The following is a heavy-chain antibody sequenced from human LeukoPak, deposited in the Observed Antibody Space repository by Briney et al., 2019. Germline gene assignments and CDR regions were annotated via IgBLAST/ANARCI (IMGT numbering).Heavy chain of an antibody. Sequence: SETLSLTCTVSGGSISSSSYYWGWIRQPPGKGLEWIGSIYYSGSTYYNPSLKSRVTISVDTSKNQFSLKLSSVTAADTAVYYCASPVNCSGGSCYRVVGYWGQGTLVTVSS. CDR1: GGSISSSSYY. J-gene: IGHJ4*02. V-gene: IGHV4-39*07. CDR2: IYYSGST. CDR3: ASPVNCSGGSCYRVVGY. D-gene: IGHD2-15*01.